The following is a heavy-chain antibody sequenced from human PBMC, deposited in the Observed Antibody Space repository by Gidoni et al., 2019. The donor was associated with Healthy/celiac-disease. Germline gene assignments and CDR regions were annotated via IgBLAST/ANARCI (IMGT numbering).Heavy chain of an antibody. CDR1: GGSISSGGYY. CDR2: IYYSGST. D-gene: IGHD3-3*01. V-gene: IGHV4-31*03. J-gene: IGHJ4*02. CDR3: ARGITIFGVVTGFDY. Sequence: QVQLQESGPGLVKPSQTLSLTCTFPGGSISSGGYYWSWIRQHPGKGLEWIGYIYYSGSTYYNPSLKSRVTISVDTSKNQFSLKLSSVTAADTAVYYCARGITIFGVVTGFDYWGQGTLVTVSS.